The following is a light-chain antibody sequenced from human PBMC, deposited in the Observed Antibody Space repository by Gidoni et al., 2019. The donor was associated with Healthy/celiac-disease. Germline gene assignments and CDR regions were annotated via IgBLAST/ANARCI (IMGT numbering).Light chain of an antibody. J-gene: IGKJ1*01. Sequence: DIVMTHSPLSLPVTPGEPASISCRSSQSLLHSNGYNYLDLYLQKPGQSPQLLIYLTSSRASGVPDRFSGSGSGTDFTLRISRGEAEDVGVYYCMQALQTPWTFGQXTKVEIK. CDR1: QSLLHSNGYNY. CDR2: LTS. CDR3: MQALQTPWT. V-gene: IGKV2-28*01.